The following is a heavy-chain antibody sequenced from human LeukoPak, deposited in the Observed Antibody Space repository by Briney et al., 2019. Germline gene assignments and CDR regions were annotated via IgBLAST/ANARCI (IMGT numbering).Heavy chain of an antibody. D-gene: IGHD4-17*01. CDR1: GFTVSSNY. Sequence: PGGSLRLSCAASGFTVSSNYMSWVRQAPGKGLEWVSVIYSGGRTYYADSVKGRLTISRDNSKNTLYLQMNSLRAEDRAVHYVTSQFGDYLGQYYYYYGMDVWGEGTTVTVSS. CDR2: IYSGGRT. V-gene: IGHV3-53*01. J-gene: IGHJ6*04. CDR3: TSQFGDYLGQYYYYYGMDV.